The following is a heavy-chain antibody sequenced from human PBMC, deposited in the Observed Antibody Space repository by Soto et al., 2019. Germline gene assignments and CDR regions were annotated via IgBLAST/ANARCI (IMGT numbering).Heavy chain of an antibody. D-gene: IGHD6-19*01. V-gene: IGHV1-18*01. J-gene: IGHJ4*02. CDR1: GYTFTSYG. CDR2: ISAYNGNT. CDR3: ARGVYSSDPFDY. Sequence: QVQLEQSGAEVKKPGASVKVSCKASGYTFTSYGISWVRQAPGQGLEWMGWISAYNGNTKYAQKLQGRVTMTTDTHKSTGYMEMRSRRSDDPAVYYCARGVYSSDPFDYWVQGTLVTVSS.